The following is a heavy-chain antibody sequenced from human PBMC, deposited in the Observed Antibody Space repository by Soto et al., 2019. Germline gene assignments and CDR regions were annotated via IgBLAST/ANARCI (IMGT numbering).Heavy chain of an antibody. Sequence: SETLSLTCTVSGGSISSYYWSWIRQPPGKGLEWIGYIYYSGSTNYNPSLKSRVTISVDTSKNQFSLKLSSVTAADTAVYYCARPYKSGYYYGMDVWGQGITVTVSS. CDR3: ARPYKSGYYYGMDV. J-gene: IGHJ6*02. CDR2: IYYSGST. D-gene: IGHD3-3*01. CDR1: GGSISSYY. V-gene: IGHV4-59*01.